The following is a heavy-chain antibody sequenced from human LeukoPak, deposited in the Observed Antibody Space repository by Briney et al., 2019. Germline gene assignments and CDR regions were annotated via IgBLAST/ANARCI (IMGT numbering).Heavy chain of an antibody. V-gene: IGHV4-59*01. CDR1: GGSISSYY. J-gene: IGHJ4*02. Sequence: PSETLSLTCTVSGGSISSYYWSWIRRPPGKGLEWIAYIYYSGSTNYNPSLKSRVTISVDTSKNQFSLKLSSVTAADTAVYYCARYVWGSYPTFEDYWGQGTLVTVSS. D-gene: IGHD3-16*02. CDR3: ARYVWGSYPTFEDY. CDR2: IYYSGST.